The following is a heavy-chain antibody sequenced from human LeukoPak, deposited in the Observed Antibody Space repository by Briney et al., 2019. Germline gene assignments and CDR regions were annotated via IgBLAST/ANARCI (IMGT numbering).Heavy chain of an antibody. CDR2: ISYDGSNK. Sequence: LSLTCTVSGGSISSGGYYWSWIRQHPGKGLEWVAVISYDGSNKYYADSVKGRFTISRDNSKNTLYLQMNSLRAEDTAVYYCARDARGAYCGGDCSPYFDYWGQGTLVTVSS. D-gene: IGHD2-21*02. V-gene: IGHV3-30-3*01. J-gene: IGHJ4*02. CDR1: GGSISSGG. CDR3: ARDARGAYCGGDCSPYFDY.